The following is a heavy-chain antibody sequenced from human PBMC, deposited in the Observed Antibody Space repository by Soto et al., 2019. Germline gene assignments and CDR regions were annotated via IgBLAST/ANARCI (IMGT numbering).Heavy chain of an antibody. D-gene: IGHD4-17*01. Sequence: QVQLVESGGGVVQPGRSLRLSCAASGFTFSSYAMHWVRQAPGKGLEWVVVISYDGSNKYYADSVKGRFTISRDNSKNTLYLQMNSLRAEDTAVYYCARGRRSAVTTSFSYWGQGTLVTVSS. V-gene: IGHV3-30-3*01. CDR3: ARGRRSAVTTSFSY. CDR2: ISYDGSNK. J-gene: IGHJ4*02. CDR1: GFTFSSYA.